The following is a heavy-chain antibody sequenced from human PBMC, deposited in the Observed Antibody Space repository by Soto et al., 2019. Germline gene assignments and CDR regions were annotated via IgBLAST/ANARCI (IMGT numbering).Heavy chain of an antibody. V-gene: IGHV1-69*01. CDR2: IIPIFGTA. CDR1: GGTFSSYA. Sequence: QVQLVQSGAEVKKPGSSVKVSCKASGGTFSSYAISWVRQAPGQGLEWMGGIIPIFGTANYAQKFQGRVTITADESTSTAYMGLSSLRSANTAVYYCARPAVEMATIPGAFDIWCQGTMVTVSS. CDR3: ARPAVEMATIPGAFDI. J-gene: IGHJ3*02. D-gene: IGHD5-12*01.